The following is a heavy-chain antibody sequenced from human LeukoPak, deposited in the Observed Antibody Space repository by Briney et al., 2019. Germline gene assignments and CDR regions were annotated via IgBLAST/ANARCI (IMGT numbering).Heavy chain of an antibody. CDR3: AKGTQWGQWELPDY. CDR2: ISYDGSNK. D-gene: IGHD1-26*01. V-gene: IGHV3-30-3*01. CDR1: GFTFSSYA. Sequence: GGSLRLSCAASGFTFSSYAMHWVRQAPGKGLEWVAVISYDGSNKYYADSVKGRFTISRDNSKNTLYLQMNSLRAEDTAVYYCAKGTQWGQWELPDYWGQGTLVTVSS. J-gene: IGHJ4*02.